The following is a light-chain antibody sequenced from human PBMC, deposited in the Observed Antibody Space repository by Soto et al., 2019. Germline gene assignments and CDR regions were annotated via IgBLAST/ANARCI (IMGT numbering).Light chain of an antibody. J-gene: IGKJ3*01. CDR3: QQYSTSPLT. Sequence: EIVLTQSPGTLSLSPGERATLSCRASQSVTSSYLAWYRQKPGQAPRLLIYGASSRATGIPDRFSGSGSGTDFTLTISRLEPEDFAVYYCQQYSTSPLTFGPGTKVDIK. V-gene: IGKV3-20*01. CDR2: GAS. CDR1: QSVTSSY.